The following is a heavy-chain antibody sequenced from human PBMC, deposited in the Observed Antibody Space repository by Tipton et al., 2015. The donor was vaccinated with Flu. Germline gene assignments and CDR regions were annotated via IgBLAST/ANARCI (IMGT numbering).Heavy chain of an antibody. CDR2: THPNGNT. Sequence: LRLSCNVSGGSINRYYWSWIRQSVGKGPEWIGRTHPNGNTNYNSSFGSRLTMSLDTSKSQFSMTLTSVTVADTAVYYCASGNFYDSSGYFAFWGQGILVTVSS. D-gene: IGHD3-22*01. V-gene: IGHV4-4*07. CDR3: ASGNFYDSSGYFAF. J-gene: IGHJ4*02. CDR1: GGSINRYY.